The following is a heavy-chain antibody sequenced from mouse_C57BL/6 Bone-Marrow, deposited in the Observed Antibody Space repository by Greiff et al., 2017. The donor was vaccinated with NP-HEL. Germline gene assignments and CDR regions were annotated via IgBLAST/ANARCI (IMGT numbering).Heavy chain of an antibody. V-gene: IGHV1-22*01. J-gene: IGHJ2*01. CDR2: INPNNGGT. D-gene: IGHD2-1*01. CDR3: ARRGVRPYGNPYYFDY. CDR1: GYTFTDYN. Sequence: VQLQQSGPELVKPGASVKMSCKASGYTFTDYNMHWVKQSHGKSLEWIGYINPNNGGTSYNQKFKGKATLTVNKSSSTAYMELRSLTSEDSAVYYCARRGVRPYGNPYYFDYWGQGTTLTVSS.